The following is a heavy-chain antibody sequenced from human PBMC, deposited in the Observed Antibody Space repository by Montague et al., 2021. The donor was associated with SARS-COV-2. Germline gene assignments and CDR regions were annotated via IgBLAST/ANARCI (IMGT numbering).Heavy chain of an antibody. J-gene: IGHJ6*02. CDR2: IKQDGSEK. V-gene: IGHV3-7*01. CDR1: GFTFSSYW. D-gene: IGHD3-10*01. Sequence: SLSLSCAASGFTFSSYWMSWVRQAPGKGLEWVANIKQDGSEKYYVDSVKGRFTISRDNAKNSLYLQMNSLRAEDTAVYYCARDTYYYGSGSYYYGMDVWGQGTTVTVSS. CDR3: ARDTYYYGSGSYYYGMDV.